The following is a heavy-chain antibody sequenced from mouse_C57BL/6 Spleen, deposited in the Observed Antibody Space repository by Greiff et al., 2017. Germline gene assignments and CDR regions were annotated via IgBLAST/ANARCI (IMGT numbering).Heavy chain of an antibody. CDR1: GYSFTGYF. CDR2: INPYNGDT. Sequence: EVQLQQSGPELVKPGDSVKISCKASGYSFTGYFMNWVMQSHGKSLEWIGRINPYNGDTFYNQKFKGKATLTVDKSSSTAHMELRSLTSEDSAVXYCARDDGYPAWFAYWGQGTLVTVSA. V-gene: IGHV1-20*01. J-gene: IGHJ3*01. CDR3: ARDDGYPAWFAY. D-gene: IGHD2-3*01.